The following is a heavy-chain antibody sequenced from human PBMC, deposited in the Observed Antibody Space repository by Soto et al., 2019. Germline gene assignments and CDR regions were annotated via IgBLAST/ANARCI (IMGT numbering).Heavy chain of an antibody. CDR1: GFTFSSYG. Sequence: GGSLRLSCAASGFTFSSYGMHWVRQAPGKGLEWVAVIWYDGSNKFYADSVKGRFTISRDNSKNTLYLQMNSLRAEDTAVYYCARDACTNGVCYFDYWGQGTLVTVSS. J-gene: IGHJ4*02. CDR3: ARDACTNGVCYFDY. CDR2: IWYDGSNK. D-gene: IGHD2-8*01. V-gene: IGHV3-33*01.